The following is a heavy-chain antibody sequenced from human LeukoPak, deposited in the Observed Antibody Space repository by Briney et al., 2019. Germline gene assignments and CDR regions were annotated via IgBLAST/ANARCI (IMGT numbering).Heavy chain of an antibody. D-gene: IGHD5-12*01. CDR1: GFTLSSYN. V-gene: IGHV3-48*02. CDR2: ISSSSTTI. CDR3: ARSRGSDY. Sequence: QPGGSLRLSCAATGFTLSSYNMNWVRQAPGRGLEWVSYISSSSTTIYYADSVKGRFTISRDNAKNSLYLQMNSLRDEDTAVYYCARSRGSDYWGQGTLVTVSS. J-gene: IGHJ4*02.